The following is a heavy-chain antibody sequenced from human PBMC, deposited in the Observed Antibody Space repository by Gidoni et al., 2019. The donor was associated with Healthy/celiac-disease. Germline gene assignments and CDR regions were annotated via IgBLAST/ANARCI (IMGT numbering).Heavy chain of an antibody. CDR3: ARLRQTAMVTRDWYFDL. CDR2: INHSGST. J-gene: IGHJ2*01. Sequence: QVQLQQWGAGLLKPSETLSLTCAVYGGSFSGYYWSWIRQPPGKGLEWIGEINHSGSTNYNPSLKSRVTISVDTSKNQFSLKLSSVTAADTAVYYCARLRQTAMVTRDWYFDLWGRGTLVTVSS. D-gene: IGHD5-18*01. CDR1: GGSFSGYY. V-gene: IGHV4-34*01.